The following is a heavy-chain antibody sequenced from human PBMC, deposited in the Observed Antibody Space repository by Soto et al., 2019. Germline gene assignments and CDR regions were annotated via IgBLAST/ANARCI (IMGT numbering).Heavy chain of an antibody. CDR2: IYYSGST. CDR3: ARRAWNGVDY. J-gene: IGHJ4*02. D-gene: IGHD1-1*01. CDR1: GGSISSSSYY. V-gene: IGHV4-39*01. Sequence: QLQLQESGPGLVKPSETLSLTCTVSGGSISSSSYYWGWIRQPPGKGLGWIGSIYYSGSTYYNPSLMSRVTISVGTSKNPFSLKLSSVTAADTAVYYCARRAWNGVDYWGQGTLVTVSS.